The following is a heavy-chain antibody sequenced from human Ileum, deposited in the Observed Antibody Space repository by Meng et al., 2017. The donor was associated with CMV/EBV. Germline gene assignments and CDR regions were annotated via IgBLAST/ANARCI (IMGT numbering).Heavy chain of an antibody. CDR1: GFTFTNHG. V-gene: IGHV3-30*02. D-gene: IGHD3/OR15-3a*01. CDR2: IRSDGSDK. Sequence: VGAGGALFQPGGCLRLSCAASGFTFTNHGMHWFRQIPGKGPEWVAFIRSDGSDKYYVDSVKGRFTISRDNSKNTIYLQMNSLTTDDTALYHCARDRDWTFDYWGQGTLVTVSS. CDR3: ARDRDWTFDY. J-gene: IGHJ4*02.